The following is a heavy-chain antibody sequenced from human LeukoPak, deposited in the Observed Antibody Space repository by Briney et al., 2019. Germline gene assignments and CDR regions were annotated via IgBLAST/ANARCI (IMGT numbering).Heavy chain of an antibody. J-gene: IGHJ4*02. D-gene: IGHD6-13*01. CDR3: ARGWASD. CDR2: IYHSGST. Sequence: SETLSLTCAVSGGPISSGGYSWSWIRQPPGKGLEWIGYIYHSGSTYYNPSLKSRVTISVDRSKNQFSLKLSSVTAADTAVYYCARGWASDWGQGTLVTVSS. V-gene: IGHV4-30-2*01. CDR1: GGPISSGGYS.